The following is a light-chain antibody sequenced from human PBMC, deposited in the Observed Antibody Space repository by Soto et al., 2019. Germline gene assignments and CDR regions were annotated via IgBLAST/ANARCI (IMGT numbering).Light chain of an antibody. V-gene: IGKV3-20*01. Sequence: EIVFTQSPGTLSLSPGERATLSCRASQSVSSSYLAWYQQKPGQAPRLLIYGASSRATGIPARFSGGGSGTEFTLTISSLQSEDFAVYYCQQYNSWPPITFGQGTRLEIK. CDR3: QQYNSWPPIT. CDR2: GAS. CDR1: QSVSSSY. J-gene: IGKJ5*01.